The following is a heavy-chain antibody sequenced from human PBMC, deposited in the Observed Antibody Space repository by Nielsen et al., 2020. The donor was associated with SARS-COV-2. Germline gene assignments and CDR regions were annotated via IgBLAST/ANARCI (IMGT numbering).Heavy chain of an antibody. V-gene: IGHV3-21*01. D-gene: IGHD5-18*01. CDR2: ISSSSSYI. CDR3: ARASSRYSYGYYFDY. J-gene: IGHJ4*02. Sequence: GESLKISCAASGFTFSSYSMNWVRQAPGKGLEWVSSISSSSSYIYYADSVKGRFTISRDNAKNSLYLQMNSLRAEDTAVYYCARASSRYSYGYYFDYWGQGTLVTVSS. CDR1: GFTFSSYS.